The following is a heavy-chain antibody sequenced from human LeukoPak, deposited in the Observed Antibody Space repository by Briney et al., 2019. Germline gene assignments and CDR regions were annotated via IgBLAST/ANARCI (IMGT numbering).Heavy chain of an antibody. D-gene: IGHD2-21*02. CDR1: GYTFTSYG. CDR2: IIPIFGTA. CDR3: AGDPMTLRGAFDI. Sequence: SVKVSCKASGYTFTSYGISWVRQAPGQGLEWMGGIIPIFGTANYAQKFQGRVTITADESTSTAYMELSSLRSEDTAVYYCAGDPMTLRGAFDIWGQGTMVTVSS. V-gene: IGHV1-69*13. J-gene: IGHJ3*02.